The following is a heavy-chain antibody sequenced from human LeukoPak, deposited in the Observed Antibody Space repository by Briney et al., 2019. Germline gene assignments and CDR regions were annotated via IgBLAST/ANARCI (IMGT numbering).Heavy chain of an antibody. CDR3: ARDKVAESLNWFDP. Sequence: SQTLSLTCTVSGGSISSGGYYWSWIRQHPGKGLEWIGYIYYSGSTYYNPPLKSRVTISVDTSKNQFSLKLSSVTAADTAVYYCARDKVAESLNWFDPWGQGTLVTVSS. CDR2: IYYSGST. D-gene: IGHD2-15*01. V-gene: IGHV4-31*03. CDR1: GGSISSGGYY. J-gene: IGHJ5*02.